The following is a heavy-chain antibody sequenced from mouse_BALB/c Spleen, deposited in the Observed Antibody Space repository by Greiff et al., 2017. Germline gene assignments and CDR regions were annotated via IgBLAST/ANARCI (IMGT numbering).Heavy chain of an antibody. CDR1: GFTFSSYA. CDR3: ARGEPAWFAY. V-gene: IGHV5-6-5*01. Sequence: EVMLVESGGGLVKPGGSLKLSCAASGFTFSSYAMSWVRQTPEKRLEWVASISSGGSTYYPDSVKGRFTISRDNARNILYLQMSSLRSEDTAMYYCARGEPAWFAYWGQGTLVTVSA. J-gene: IGHJ3*01. CDR2: ISSGGST.